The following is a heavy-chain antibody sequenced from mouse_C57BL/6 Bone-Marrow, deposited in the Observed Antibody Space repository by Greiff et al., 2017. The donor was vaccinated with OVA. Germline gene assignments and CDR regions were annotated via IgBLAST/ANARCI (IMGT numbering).Heavy chain of an antibody. Sequence: EVQLQQSGPVLVKPGASVKMSCKASGYTFTDYYMNWVKQSHGKSLEWIGVINPYNGGTSYNQKFKGKATLTVDKSSSTAYMELNSLTSEDSAVYYCARPYYGSSLYAMDYWGQGTSVTVSS. CDR1: GYTFTDYY. J-gene: IGHJ4*01. V-gene: IGHV1-19*01. CDR2: INPYNGGT. D-gene: IGHD1-1*01. CDR3: ARPYYGSSLYAMDY.